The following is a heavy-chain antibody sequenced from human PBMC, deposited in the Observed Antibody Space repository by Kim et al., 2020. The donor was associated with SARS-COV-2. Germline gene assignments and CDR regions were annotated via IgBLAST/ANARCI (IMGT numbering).Heavy chain of an antibody. D-gene: IGHD6-13*01. Sequence: SETLSLTCTVSGDSIRSSSSFWGWIRQPPGKGLEWIGNIFYSGSTYYNPSLKSRVTISVDTSKYQFSLNVNSVTAADTAVYDCARRPAAARIDYWGQGTLVTVSS. CDR1: GDSIRSSSSF. V-gene: IGHV4-39*01. CDR3: ARRPAAARIDY. J-gene: IGHJ4*02. CDR2: IFYSGST.